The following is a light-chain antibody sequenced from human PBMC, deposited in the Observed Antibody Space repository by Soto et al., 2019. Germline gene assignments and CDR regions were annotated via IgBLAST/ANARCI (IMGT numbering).Light chain of an antibody. CDR2: DAS. V-gene: IGKV1-33*01. CDR3: QQYENFIT. Sequence: DIQMTQSPSSLSASVGDRVTITCQASQDISNYLNGYQQKPGKAPKLLIYDASNLETGVPSRFSGSGSGTDFSFTISSLQPEDIATYFCQQYENFITFGQGTRLEIK. CDR1: QDISNY. J-gene: IGKJ5*01.